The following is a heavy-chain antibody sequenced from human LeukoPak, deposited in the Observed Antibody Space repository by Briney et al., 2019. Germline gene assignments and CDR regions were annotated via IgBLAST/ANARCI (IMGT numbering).Heavy chain of an antibody. V-gene: IGHV3-43*01. CDR3: AKELGSGSYYNVGFDY. J-gene: IGHJ4*02. Sequence: GGSLRLSCAASGFSFDDYTMHWVRQAPGKGLEWVSLISWDGISTYYADSVKGRFTISRDNAKNSLYLQMNSLRAEDTALYYCAKELGSGSYYNVGFDYWGQGTLVTVSS. CDR2: ISWDGIST. CDR1: GFSFDDYT. D-gene: IGHD3-10*01.